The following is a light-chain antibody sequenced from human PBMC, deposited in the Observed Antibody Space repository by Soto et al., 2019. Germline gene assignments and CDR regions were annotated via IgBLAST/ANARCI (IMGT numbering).Light chain of an antibody. CDR2: RDN. Sequence: SYELTQPLSVSVAQGQTARINCGGDNIGSKSVHWHQQKPGQAPVRVIYRDNNRPSGIPERFSGSNSGNAATLTISRAQAGDEADYYCQVWDSSTWVFGGGTKVTVL. J-gene: IGLJ3*02. V-gene: IGLV3-9*01. CDR3: QVWDSSTWV. CDR1: NIGSKS.